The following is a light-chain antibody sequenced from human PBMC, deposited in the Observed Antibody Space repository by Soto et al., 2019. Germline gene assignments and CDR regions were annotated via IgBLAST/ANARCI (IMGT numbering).Light chain of an antibody. V-gene: IGKV1-5*03. J-gene: IGKJ1*01. Sequence: EIQMTQSPSTLSASVGDRVTITCRASQSISSWLAWYQQKPGKAPKLLIYKASSLESGVPSRFNDSGSGTEFTLTISSLQPDDFATYYCQQYSSYSTFGQGTKVEIK. CDR1: QSISSW. CDR3: QQYSSYST. CDR2: KAS.